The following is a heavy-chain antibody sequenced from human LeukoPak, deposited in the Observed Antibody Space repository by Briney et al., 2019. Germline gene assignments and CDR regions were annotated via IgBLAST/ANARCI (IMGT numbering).Heavy chain of an antibody. CDR3: TRDPASTTYYYGSGSYYNWFDP. CDR2: IRGKPNSYAT. J-gene: IGHJ5*02. D-gene: IGHD3-10*01. CDR1: GFTFSGSA. Sequence: VGSLRLSCAASGFTFSGSAMHWVRQASGKGLEWVGRIRGKPNSYATAYAASVKGRFTISRDDSKNTAYLQMNSLKTEDTAVYYCTRDPASTTYYYGSGSYYNWFDPWGQGILVTVSS. V-gene: IGHV3-73*01.